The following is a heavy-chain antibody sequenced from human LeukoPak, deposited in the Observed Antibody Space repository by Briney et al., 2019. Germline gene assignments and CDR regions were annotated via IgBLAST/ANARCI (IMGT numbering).Heavy chain of an antibody. CDR2: IKTDGSET. CDR3: VSAIRGSPIDY. Sequence: AGGSLRLSCAASGNYWMHWVRQAPGKGLACVANIKTDGSETYYVDSVKGRFTISRDNAKNSLFLQMNSLRAEDTAIYYCVSAIRGSPIDYWGQGTLVSVPS. V-gene: IGHV3-7*01. CDR1: GNYW. J-gene: IGHJ4*02. D-gene: IGHD3-10*01.